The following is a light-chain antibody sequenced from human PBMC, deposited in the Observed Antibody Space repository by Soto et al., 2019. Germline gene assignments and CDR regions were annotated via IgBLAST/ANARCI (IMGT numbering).Light chain of an antibody. CDR1: SSDVGGYNY. CDR2: DVS. CDR3: SSYTGSSTLGV. V-gene: IGLV2-14*01. Sequence: QSALTQPASVSGSPGQSITISCTGTSSDVGGYNYVSWYQQHPGKAPKFIIYDVSTRPSGVSNRFSGSKSGNTASLTISGLQAEDEAVYYCSSYTGSSTLGVFGTGTKLTVL. J-gene: IGLJ1*01.